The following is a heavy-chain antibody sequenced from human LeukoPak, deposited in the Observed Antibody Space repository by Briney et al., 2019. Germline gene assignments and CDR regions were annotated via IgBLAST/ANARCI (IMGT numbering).Heavy chain of an antibody. CDR3: AKDGDGYHN. CDR1: GFIFNNYA. CDR2: ISWNSGTI. Sequence: GGSLRLSCAGSGFIFNNYAMHWVRQPPGKGLEWVSGISWNSGTIDYADSVKGRFTISRDNTKNSLYLQMNSLTAEDTAMYYCAKDGDGYHNWGQGALVTVSS. J-gene: IGHJ4*02. V-gene: IGHV3-9*01. D-gene: IGHD3-9*01.